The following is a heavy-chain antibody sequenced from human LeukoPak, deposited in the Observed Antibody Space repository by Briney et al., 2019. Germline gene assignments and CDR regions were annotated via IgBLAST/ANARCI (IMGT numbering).Heavy chain of an antibody. CDR3: AKGRNEDGDAALNY. D-gene: IGHD4-17*01. Sequence: GGSLRLSCAASGFTFSRYGMHWVRQAPGKGLERVAVILSDGHKRHYPDSLKGRVTISRDNSKNTLYLQMNSLRAEDTAAYHCAKGRNEDGDAALNYWGQGTLVTVSS. V-gene: IGHV3-33*06. CDR2: ILSDGHKR. J-gene: IGHJ4*02. CDR1: GFTFSRYG.